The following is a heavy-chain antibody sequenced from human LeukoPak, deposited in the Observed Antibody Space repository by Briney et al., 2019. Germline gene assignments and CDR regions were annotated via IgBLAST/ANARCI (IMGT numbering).Heavy chain of an antibody. D-gene: IGHD6-19*01. CDR3: ARVPPTSSGWSPPDY. CDR1: GYTFTSYG. CDR2: ISAYNGNT. J-gene: IGHJ4*02. V-gene: IGHV1-18*01. Sequence: ASVKVSCKASGYTFTSYGISWVRQAPGQGLEWMGWISAYNGNTNYAQKLQGRVTMTTDTSTSTAYMELRSLRSDDTAVYYCARVPPTSSGWSPPDYWGQGTLVTVSS.